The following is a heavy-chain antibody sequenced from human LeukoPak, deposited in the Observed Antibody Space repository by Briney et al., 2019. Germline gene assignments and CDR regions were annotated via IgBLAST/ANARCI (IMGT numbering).Heavy chain of an antibody. CDR3: ARDLSGSYTSFDY. Sequence: GGSLRLSCAASGFTFSSYWMSWVRQAPGKGLEWVANIKQDGSEKYYVDSVKGRFSISRDNAKNSLYLQMNSLRAEDTAVYYCARDLSGSYTSFDYWGQGTLVTVSS. D-gene: IGHD1-26*01. J-gene: IGHJ4*02. CDR1: GFTFSSYW. CDR2: IKQDGSEK. V-gene: IGHV3-7*01.